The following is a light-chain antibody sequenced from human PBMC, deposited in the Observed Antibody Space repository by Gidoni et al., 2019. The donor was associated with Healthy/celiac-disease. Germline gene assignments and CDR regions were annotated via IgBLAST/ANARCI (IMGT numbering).Light chain of an antibody. CDR2: AAS. CDR3: QQSYSTIT. CDR1: QSISSY. V-gene: IGKV1-39*01. Sequence: DIQMTQSPSSLSASVGDRVTITCRASQSISSYLNWYQQKPGKAPKLLIYAASSLQSGVPSRFSGSGSGTDFTLTISRLQPEDFATYYCQQSYSTITFGQXTRLEIK. J-gene: IGKJ5*01.